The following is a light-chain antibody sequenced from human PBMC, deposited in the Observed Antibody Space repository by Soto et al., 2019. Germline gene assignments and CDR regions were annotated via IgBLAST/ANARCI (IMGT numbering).Light chain of an antibody. CDR2: DVS. Sequence: QSVLTQPASVSGSPGQSITISCTGTSSDVGGYNYVSWYQQHPGKAPKLMIYDVSNRPSGVSNRFSGSKSGNTASLTISGLQAEDEADYYCSSYTSSSTLLFGGGTTLTVL. J-gene: IGLJ2*01. CDR3: SSYTSSSTLL. CDR1: SSDVGGYNY. V-gene: IGLV2-14*01.